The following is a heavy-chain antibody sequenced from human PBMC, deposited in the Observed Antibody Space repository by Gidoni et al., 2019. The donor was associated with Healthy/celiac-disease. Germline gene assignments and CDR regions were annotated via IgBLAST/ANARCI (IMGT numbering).Heavy chain of an antibody. V-gene: IGHV3-21*01. CDR1: GFTFSSYS. CDR2: MSSSSSYI. D-gene: IGHD6-13*01. CDR3: ARGPRSSSWYLGMDYWFDP. J-gene: IGHJ5*02. Sequence: EVQLVESGGGLVKPGGSMRLSCAASGFTFSSYSMNWVRQAPGKGLEWVSSMSSSSSYIYYADSVKGRFTISRDNAKNSLYLQMNSLRAEDTAVYYCARGPRSSSWYLGMDYWFDPWGQGTLVTVSS.